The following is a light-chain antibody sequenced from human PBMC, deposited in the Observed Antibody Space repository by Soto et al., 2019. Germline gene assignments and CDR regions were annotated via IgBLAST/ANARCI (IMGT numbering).Light chain of an antibody. J-gene: IGKJ2*01. CDR3: QQYGSSPHT. CDR1: QSVSSSY. Sequence: EIVLTQSPGTLSLSPGERATLSCRASQSVSSSYLAWYQHKPGQAPRLLIYGASSRATGSPDRFSGSGSGTDCTLTISRLEPEDCAVYDWQQYGSSPHTFGQGTKLEIK. V-gene: IGKV3-20*01. CDR2: GAS.